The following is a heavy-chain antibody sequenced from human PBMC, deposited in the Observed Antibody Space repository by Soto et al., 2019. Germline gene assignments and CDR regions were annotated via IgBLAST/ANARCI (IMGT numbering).Heavy chain of an antibody. CDR3: ARVPSPFDYYYAMDV. D-gene: IGHD3-16*01. J-gene: IGHJ6*02. CDR2: IFSSGTT. Sequence: SETLSLTCTVSGDSISSGNKYWSWIRQAPGKGLEWIGYIFSSGTTYYNPSLKSRLTMSLDTSQNQFSLRLASETDADSAVYYCARVPSPFDYYYAMDVWGQGTTVTVSS. V-gene: IGHV4-30-4*01. CDR1: GDSISSGNKY.